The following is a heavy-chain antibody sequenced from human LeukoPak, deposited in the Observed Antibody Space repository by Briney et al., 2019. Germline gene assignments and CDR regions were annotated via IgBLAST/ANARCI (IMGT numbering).Heavy chain of an antibody. CDR2: INAGNGNT. D-gene: IGHD6-19*01. J-gene: IGHJ3*02. V-gene: IGHV1-3*01. CDR1: GYTFTSYA. Sequence: ASVKVSCKASGYTFTSYAMHWVRQAPGQRLEWMGWINAGNGNTKYSQKFQGRVTITRDTSASTAYMELNSLRSEDTAVYYCASATHFSSGWSDAFDIWGQGTMVTVSS. CDR3: ASATHFSSGWSDAFDI.